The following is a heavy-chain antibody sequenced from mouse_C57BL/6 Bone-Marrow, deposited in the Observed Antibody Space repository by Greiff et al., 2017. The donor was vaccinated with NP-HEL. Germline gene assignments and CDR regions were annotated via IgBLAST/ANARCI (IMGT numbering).Heavy chain of an antibody. J-gene: IGHJ3*01. D-gene: IGHD1-1*01. CDR3: ARDYGGAY. CDR1: GFTFSSYA. V-gene: IGHV5-4*01. Sequence: EVKVVESGGGLVKPGGSLKLSCAASGFTFSSYAMSWVRQTPEKRLEWVATISDGGSYTYYPDNVKGRFTISSDNAKNNLYLQMSHLKSEDTAMYYCARDYGGAYWGQGTLVTVSA. CDR2: ISDGGSYT.